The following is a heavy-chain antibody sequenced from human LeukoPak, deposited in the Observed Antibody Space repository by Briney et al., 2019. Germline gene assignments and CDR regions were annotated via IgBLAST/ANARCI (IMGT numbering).Heavy chain of an antibody. D-gene: IGHD2-15*01. J-gene: IGHJ5*02. CDR3: ARGSIGGSLGGRWFDP. V-gene: IGHV4-30-4*01. CDR1: GGSISSGGYY. Sequence: SQTLSLTCTVSGGSISSGGYYWSWIRQPPGKGLEWIGYIYYSGSTYYNPSLKSRVTISVDTSKNQFSLKLSSVTAADTAVYYCARGSIGGSLGGRWFDPWGQGTLVTVSS. CDR2: IYYSGST.